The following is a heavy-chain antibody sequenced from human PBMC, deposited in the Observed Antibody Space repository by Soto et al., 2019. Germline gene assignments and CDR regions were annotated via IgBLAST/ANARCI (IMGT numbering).Heavy chain of an antibody. J-gene: IGHJ6*02. Sequence: PGGSLRLSCAASGFTFSSYEMNWVRQAPGKGLEWVSYISSSGSTIYYADSVKGRFTISRDNAKNSLYLQMNSLRAEDTAVYYCARDYRDSSGYYYDDQGGMDVWGQGTTVTVSS. V-gene: IGHV3-48*03. D-gene: IGHD3-22*01. CDR3: ARDYRDSSGYYYDDQGGMDV. CDR2: ISSSGSTI. CDR1: GFTFSSYE.